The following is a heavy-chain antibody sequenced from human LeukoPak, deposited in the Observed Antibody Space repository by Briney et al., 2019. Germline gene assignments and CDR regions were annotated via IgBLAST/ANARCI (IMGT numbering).Heavy chain of an antibody. D-gene: IGHD3-3*01. CDR3: ARGFLEWLLVYYYYYMDV. J-gene: IGHJ6*03. CDR1: GFTFSSYA. V-gene: IGHV3-30*01. CDR2: ISYDGSNK. Sequence: GGSLRLSCAASGFTFSSYAMHWVRQAPGKGLEWVAVISYDGSNKYYADSVKGRFTISRDNSKNTLYLQMNSLRAEDTAVYYCARGFLEWLLVYYYYYMDVWGKGTTVTISS.